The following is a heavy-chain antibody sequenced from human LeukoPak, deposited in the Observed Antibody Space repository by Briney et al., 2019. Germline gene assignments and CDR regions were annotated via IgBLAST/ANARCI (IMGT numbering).Heavy chain of an antibody. CDR1: GGSISSSSYY. Sequence: SETLSLTCTVSGGSISSSSYYWGWIRLTPGKGLEWIGYIYYSGSTYYNPSLRSRVSISLDTSKNQFSLKLTSVTAADTAVYYCARAGIGIEVAGTIHNWFDPWGQGTQVTVSS. V-gene: IGHV4-30-4*08. CDR3: ARAGIGIEVAGTIHNWFDP. D-gene: IGHD6-19*01. J-gene: IGHJ5*02. CDR2: IYYSGST.